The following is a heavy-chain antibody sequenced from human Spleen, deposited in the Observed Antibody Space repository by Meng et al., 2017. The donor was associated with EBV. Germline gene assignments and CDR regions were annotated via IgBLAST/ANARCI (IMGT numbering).Heavy chain of an antibody. CDR1: GASITNSTYY. Sequence: QLQLQESGPGLVKPSETRSLTCTVSGASITNSTYYWAWIRQPPGEGLEWIGNVYFSGTTYYSPSLKSRVTISLDTSKSLFSLKLNSVTAADTAVYFCARGNWDPPNHWGQGTLVTVSS. D-gene: IGHD1-26*01. J-gene: IGHJ5*02. CDR3: ARGNWDPPNH. V-gene: IGHV4-39*07. CDR2: VYFSGTT.